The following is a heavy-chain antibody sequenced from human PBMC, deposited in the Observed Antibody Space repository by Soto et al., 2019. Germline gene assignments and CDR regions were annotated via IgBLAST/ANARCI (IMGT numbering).Heavy chain of an antibody. Sequence: QVQLVESGGGVVQPGRSLRLSCSASGFTFSDFEMYWVRQAPGKGLDWVSFISYDGSNQYYAGSVKGRFTVSRDNSKNTLFLLMTSLRHAATAVYFCARRTGTSPRFDYWGQGTLVTVSS. D-gene: IGHD1-7*01. CDR1: GFTFSDFE. V-gene: IGHV3-30-3*01. CDR2: ISYDGSNQ. J-gene: IGHJ4*02. CDR3: ARRTGTSPRFDY.